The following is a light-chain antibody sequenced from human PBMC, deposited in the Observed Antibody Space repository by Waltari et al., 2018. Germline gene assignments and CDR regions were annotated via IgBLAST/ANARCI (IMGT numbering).Light chain of an antibody. V-gene: IGLV1-40*01. Sequence: QSVLTQPPSVSGAPGQRVTISCTGSGSNIGAGYDVHWYQQLPRAAPKLLIYGSTSRSLGVPDRFFGSTSGTSAFLAITGLQAEDEADYYCQSYDTTLSVVFGGGTKLTVL. CDR3: QSYDTTLSVV. CDR2: GST. J-gene: IGLJ3*02. CDR1: GSNIGAGYD.